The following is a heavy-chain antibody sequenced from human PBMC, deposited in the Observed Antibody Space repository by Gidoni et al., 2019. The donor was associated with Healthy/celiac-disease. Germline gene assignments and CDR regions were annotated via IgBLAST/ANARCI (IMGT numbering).Heavy chain of an antibody. Sequence: EVQLVESGGGLVQPGGSLSLSGEASGFTFGSNWMSWFRQAQGKGLEWVANIKQDGGEKYYVDSGKGRFTISRDNAKNSLYLQMNSLRAEDTAVYYCASFYSSGWYQWGGDYYGMDVWGQGTTVTVS. D-gene: IGHD6-19*01. CDR3: ASFYSSGWYQWGGDYYGMDV. CDR1: GFTFGSNW. J-gene: IGHJ6*02. V-gene: IGHV3-7*01. CDR2: IKQDGGEK.